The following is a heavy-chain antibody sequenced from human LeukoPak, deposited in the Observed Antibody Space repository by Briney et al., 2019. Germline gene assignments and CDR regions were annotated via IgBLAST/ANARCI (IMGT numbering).Heavy chain of an antibody. CDR1: GFIFSNHG. D-gene: IGHD3-10*01. CDR3: ARDSYQDYYGRFDP. J-gene: IGHJ5*02. V-gene: IGHV3-33*01. CDR2: IWDDGNNK. Sequence: GGSLILSCEESGFIFSNHGMHWCRQASVERLVWVAVIWDDGNNKRYANSVNGRFTISRDDSENTLYLQMNGLTAEDTAMYYCARDSYQDYYGRFDPWCQGTLVIVSS.